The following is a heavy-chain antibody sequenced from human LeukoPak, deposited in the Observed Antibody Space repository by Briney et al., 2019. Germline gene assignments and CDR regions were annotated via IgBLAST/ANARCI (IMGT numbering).Heavy chain of an antibody. CDR1: GFIFSNYG. V-gene: IGHV3-23*01. D-gene: IGHD2-15*01. CDR2: ISGSGGST. CDR3: AKSGLNRFDY. J-gene: IGHJ4*02. Sequence: GRSLRLSCAASGFIFSNYGIHWVRQAPGKGLEWVSSISGSGGSTYYADSVKGRFTISRDNSKNTLYLQMNSLRAEDTAVYYCAKSGLNRFDYWGQGTLVTVSS.